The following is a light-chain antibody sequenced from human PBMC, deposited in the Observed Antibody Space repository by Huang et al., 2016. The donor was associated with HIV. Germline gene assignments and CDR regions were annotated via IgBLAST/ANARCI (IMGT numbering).Light chain of an antibody. CDR3: HHYGATQWA. J-gene: IGKJ1*01. CDR1: QSLDKGF. V-gene: IGKV3-20*01. Sequence: ELVLTQSPGTLSSSPGGAAVISCRASQSLDKGFLAWYRQKPGQAPELLIFETSKRPSDIPDRFVGRGYGTDFSLTINGLDPEDFAFYFCHHYGATQWAFGRGTRVEMK. CDR2: ETS.